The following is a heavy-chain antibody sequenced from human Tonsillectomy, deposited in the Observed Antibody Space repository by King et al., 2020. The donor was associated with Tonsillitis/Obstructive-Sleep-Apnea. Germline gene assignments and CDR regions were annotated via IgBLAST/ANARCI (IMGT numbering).Heavy chain of an antibody. V-gene: IGHV4-59*01. CDR3: ARLRPYNWFDP. Sequence: VQLQESGPGLVKPSETLSLTCTVSGGSISSYSWSWIRQPPGKGLEWIGYIYYSGSTNYNPSLKSRVSISVDTSKNQFSLKLSSVTAADTAVYYCARLRPYNWFDPWGQGTLVTVSS. CDR1: GGSISSYS. D-gene: IGHD3-16*01. J-gene: IGHJ5*02. CDR2: IYYSGST.